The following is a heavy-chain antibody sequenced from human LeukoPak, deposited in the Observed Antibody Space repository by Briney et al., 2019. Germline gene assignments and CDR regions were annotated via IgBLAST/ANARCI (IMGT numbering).Heavy chain of an antibody. V-gene: IGHV5-51*01. CDR2: IYPADSDI. CDR1: GYSINNYW. Sequence: GESLKISCKGSGYSINNYWIGWVRQMPGKGLEWMGIIYPADSDIRYSPSFQGQVTISADKSISTVYLQWSSLKASDTAMYYCARQEYCSGGSCYTWFDPWGQGTLVTVSS. CDR3: ARQEYCSGGSCYTWFDP. D-gene: IGHD2-15*01. J-gene: IGHJ5*02.